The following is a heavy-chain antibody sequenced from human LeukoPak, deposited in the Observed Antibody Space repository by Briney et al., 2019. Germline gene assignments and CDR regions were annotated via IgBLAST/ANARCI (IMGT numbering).Heavy chain of an antibody. D-gene: IGHD3-16*01. CDR2: INPSGGST. CDR3: ATQRGSYLWGTDFDY. Sequence: ASVKVSCKASGYTFTNYYMNWVRQAPGQGLEWMGIINPSGGSTSYAQKFQGRVTVTRDTSTSTVYMELSSLRSEDTAVYYCATQRGSYLWGTDFDYWGQGTLVTVSS. V-gene: IGHV1-46*01. CDR1: GYTFTNYY. J-gene: IGHJ4*02.